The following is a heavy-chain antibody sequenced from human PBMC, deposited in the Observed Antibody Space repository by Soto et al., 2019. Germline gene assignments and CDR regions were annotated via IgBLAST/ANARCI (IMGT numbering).Heavy chain of an antibody. CDR2: IYYSGTT. Sequence: SETLSLTCTVSGGSISSGGYYWSWIRQHPGKGLEWIGYIYYSGTTSYNPSLNSRVTMSVDTSKNQFSLKVNSVTAADTAVYYCARVYGDCFDYWGQGTLVTVSS. CDR1: GGSISSGGYY. J-gene: IGHJ4*02. CDR3: ARVYGDCFDY. D-gene: IGHD4-17*01. V-gene: IGHV4-61*08.